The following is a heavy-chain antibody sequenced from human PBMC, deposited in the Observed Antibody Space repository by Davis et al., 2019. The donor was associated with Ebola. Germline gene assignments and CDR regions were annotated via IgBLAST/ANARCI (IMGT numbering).Heavy chain of an antibody. Sequence: GESLKISCAASGFTFSNYAVHWVRQAPGKGLEWVAVVSYDGSYKYYADSVEGRFTISRDNSMNTLYLQMNSLRPEDTAVYYCAKDGRLISVVVSVVPPIFYFDFWGQGTLVTVSS. CDR2: VSYDGSYK. D-gene: IGHD2-2*01. J-gene: IGHJ4*02. CDR3: AKDGRLISVVVSVVPPIFYFDF. V-gene: IGHV3-30-3*01. CDR1: GFTFSNYA.